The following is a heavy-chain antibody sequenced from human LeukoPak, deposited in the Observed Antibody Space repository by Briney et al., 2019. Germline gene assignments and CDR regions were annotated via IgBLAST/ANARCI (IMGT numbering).Heavy chain of an antibody. CDR2: ISAYNGNT. CDR1: GYTFTSYG. CDR3: ARDSYYYDSSGHFFFS. Sequence: ASVKVSCKASGYTFTSYGISWVRQAPGQGLEWMGWISAYNGNTNYAQKLQGRVTMTTDTSTSTAYMELRSLRSDDTAVYYCARDSYYYDSSGHFFFSWGQGTLVTVSS. V-gene: IGHV1-18*01. J-gene: IGHJ4*02. D-gene: IGHD3-22*01.